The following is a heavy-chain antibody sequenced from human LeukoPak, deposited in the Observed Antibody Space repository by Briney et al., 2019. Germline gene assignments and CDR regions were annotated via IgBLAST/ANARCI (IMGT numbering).Heavy chain of an antibody. D-gene: IGHD3-22*01. J-gene: IGHJ4*02. CDR2: ISGSGGST. Sequence: GGSLRLSCAASGFTFSSYAMSWVRQAPGKGLEWVSAISGSGGSTYYADSVKGRFTISRDNSKNTLYLQMNSLRAEDTAVYYCAKDHLRGYDSSGYYDYWGQGTLVTVSS. CDR3: AKDHLRGYDSSGYYDY. CDR1: GFTFSSYA. V-gene: IGHV3-23*01.